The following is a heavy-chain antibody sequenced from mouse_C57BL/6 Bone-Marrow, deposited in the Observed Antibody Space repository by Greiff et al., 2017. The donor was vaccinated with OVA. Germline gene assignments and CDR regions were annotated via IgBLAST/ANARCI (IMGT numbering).Heavy chain of an antibody. CDR1: GYTFTSYW. CDR2: IDPSDSYT. CDR3: AREALLRDWYFDV. V-gene: IGHV1-50*01. J-gene: IGHJ1*03. Sequence: QVQLKQPGAELVKPGASVKLSCKASGYTFTSYWMQWVKQRPGQGLEWIGEIDPSDSYTNYNQKFKGKATLTVDTSSSTAYMQLSSLTSEDSAVYYCAREALLRDWYFDVWGTGTTVTVSS. D-gene: IGHD1-1*01.